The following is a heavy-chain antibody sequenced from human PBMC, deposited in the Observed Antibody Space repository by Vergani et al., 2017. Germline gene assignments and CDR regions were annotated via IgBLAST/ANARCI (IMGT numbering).Heavy chain of an antibody. Sequence: QVQLQESGPGLLKPSETLSLTCAVYGGSFSGYYWSWIRQPPGKGLEWIGEINHSGSTNYNPSLKSRVTISVDTSKNQFSLKLSSVTAADTAVYYCARGTTVTTPFDYWGQGTLVTVSS. V-gene: IGHV4-34*01. J-gene: IGHJ4*02. CDR2: INHSGST. CDR1: GGSFSGYY. D-gene: IGHD4-17*01. CDR3: ARGTTVTTPFDY.